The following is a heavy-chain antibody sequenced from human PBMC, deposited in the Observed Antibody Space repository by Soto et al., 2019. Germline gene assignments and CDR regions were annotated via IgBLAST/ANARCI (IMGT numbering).Heavy chain of an antibody. V-gene: IGHV1-18*01. CDR1: CYTFTAYG. CDR3: ARELNTDSSAYYSFAH. CDR2: VSTNNADT. J-gene: IGHJ4*02. D-gene: IGHD3-22*01. Sequence: SVKVSFKTSCYTFTAYGLAWLRQAPGQRPEWMGWVSTNNADTNYAQNFQGRVTMTTDRSTTTTYMELRSLRSDDTAVYYCARELNTDSSAYYSFAHWGQGTLVTVSS.